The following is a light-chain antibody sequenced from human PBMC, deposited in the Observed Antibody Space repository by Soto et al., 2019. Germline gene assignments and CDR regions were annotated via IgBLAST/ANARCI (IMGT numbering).Light chain of an antibody. V-gene: IGKV3-20*01. CDR2: DAS. Sequence: EIVLTQSPDTLSLSPGERATLSCRASQSVDSNYLAWYQQKPGQAPRVLIYDASIRATGIPDRFSGSGSGTDFTLTISRLEPEDSAVYYCQQYDSSPLTFGRGTKVQIK. CDR3: QQYDSSPLT. J-gene: IGKJ4*01. CDR1: QSVDSNY.